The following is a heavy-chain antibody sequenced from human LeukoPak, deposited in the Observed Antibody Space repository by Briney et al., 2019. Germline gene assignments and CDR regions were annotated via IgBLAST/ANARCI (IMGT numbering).Heavy chain of an antibody. V-gene: IGHV4-61*02. D-gene: IGHD3-10*01. CDR3: ARGDYYGSGNYYKKTVDF. CDR2: IYTSGST. J-gene: IGHJ4*02. Sequence: PSETLSLTCTVSGGSISSGSYYWSWIRQPAGKGLEWIGRIYTSGSTNYNPSLKSRVTISVDTSKNQFSLKLSSVTAADTAVYFCARGDYYGSGNYYKKTVDFWGQGTLVTVSS. CDR1: GGSISSGSYY.